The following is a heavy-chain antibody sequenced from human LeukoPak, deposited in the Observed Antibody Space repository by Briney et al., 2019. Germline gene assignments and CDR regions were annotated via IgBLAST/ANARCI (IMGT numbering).Heavy chain of an antibody. Sequence: ASVKVSCKASGGTFSSYAISWVRQAPGQGLEWMGGIIPIFGTANYAQKFQGRVTITADESTSTAYMELSSLRSEDTAVYYCARDVAAAGSVGVGWFDPWGQGTLVTVSS. J-gene: IGHJ5*02. D-gene: IGHD6-13*01. CDR2: IIPIFGTA. CDR3: ARDVAAAGSVGVGWFDP. V-gene: IGHV1-69*13. CDR1: GGTFSSYA.